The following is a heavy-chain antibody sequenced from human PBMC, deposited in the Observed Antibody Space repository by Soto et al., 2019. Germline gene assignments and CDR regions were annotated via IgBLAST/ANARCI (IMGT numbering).Heavy chain of an antibody. J-gene: IGHJ4*02. Sequence: GGSLRLSCVASGFTFSSYAMTWVRQAPGKGLEWVSAISGSGGSTYYADSVKGRFTISRDNSKNTLYLQMNSLTSDDTAVYYCAWAGPTPIFNHLGQGALVTVSS. V-gene: IGHV3-23*01. CDR1: GFTFSSYA. D-gene: IGHD3-3*01. CDR2: ISGSGGST. CDR3: AWAGPTPIFNH.